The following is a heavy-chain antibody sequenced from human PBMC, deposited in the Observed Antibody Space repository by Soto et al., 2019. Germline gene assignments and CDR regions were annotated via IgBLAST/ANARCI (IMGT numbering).Heavy chain of an antibody. V-gene: IGHV3-21*04. Sequence: EVQLVESGGGLVKPGESLRLSCAASGFTFNYFTMNWVRQAPGKGLEWVASISSSSSHKYSADSVRGRFTFSRDNANNSLYLQMNSLRVEDTAVYYCARLRSDAFDIWGQGILVTVSS. J-gene: IGHJ3*02. D-gene: IGHD4-17*01. CDR2: ISSSSSHK. CDR3: ARLRSDAFDI. CDR1: GFTFNYFT.